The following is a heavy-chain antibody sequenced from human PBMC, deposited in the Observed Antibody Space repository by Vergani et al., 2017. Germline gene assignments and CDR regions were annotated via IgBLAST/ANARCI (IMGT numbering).Heavy chain of an antibody. J-gene: IGHJ3*02. CDR2: IKQDGSEK. CDR1: GFTFRSYW. V-gene: IGHV3-7*03. D-gene: IGHD5-18*01. CDR3: AKGGYSYGFSLDAFDI. Sequence: EMQLVESGGGLVQPGGSLRLSCAASGFTFRSYWMSWVRQAPGKGLEWVANIKQDGSEKYYVDSVKGRFTIARDNDKESLYLQMNSLRSEDTAGYYCAKGGYSYGFSLDAFDIGGQGTMVTVSS.